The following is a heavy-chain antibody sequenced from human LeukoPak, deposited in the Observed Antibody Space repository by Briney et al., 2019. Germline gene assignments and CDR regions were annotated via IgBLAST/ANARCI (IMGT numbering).Heavy chain of an antibody. CDR3: ARSFFGVVPFDP. CDR2: ISSSSSYI. V-gene: IGHV3-21*01. Sequence: PGGSLRLSCAASGFTFSSYSMNWVRQAPGKGLEWVSSISSSSSYIYYADPVKGRFTISRDNAKNSLYLQMNSLRAEDTAVYYCARSFFGVVPFDPWGQGTLVTVSS. J-gene: IGHJ5*02. D-gene: IGHD3-3*01. CDR1: GFTFSSYS.